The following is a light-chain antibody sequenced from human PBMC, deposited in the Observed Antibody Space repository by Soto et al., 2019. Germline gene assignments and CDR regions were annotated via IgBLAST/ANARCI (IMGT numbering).Light chain of an antibody. J-gene: IGKJ1*01. CDR1: QSISSW. CDR3: QQYSTYPWT. Sequence: DIQMTQSPSTLSASVVDRVTITCRASQSISSWLAWYQQKPGKAPKVLIFDASSLESGVPSRFSGSGSATEFTLTISSLQPDDFATYYCQQYSTYPWTCGQGTKGDIK. V-gene: IGKV1-5*01. CDR2: DAS.